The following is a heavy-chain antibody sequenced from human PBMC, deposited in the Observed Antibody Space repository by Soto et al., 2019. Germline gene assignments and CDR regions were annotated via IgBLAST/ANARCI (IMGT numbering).Heavy chain of an antibody. CDR2: IYDSGNT. CDR3: ARGGGKYYYESSGHSNHAMDV. Sequence: PXETLCLTCTVSGGPIKSYCLSGIRRPPGKGLERIGYIYDSGNTDYNPSLKSRVTISVDTSKNQFSLKLSSVTTADTPVYYCARGGGKYYYESSGHSNHAMDVWDQGTTVTVSS. CDR1: GGPIKSYC. J-gene: IGHJ6*02. D-gene: IGHD3-22*01. V-gene: IGHV4-59*01.